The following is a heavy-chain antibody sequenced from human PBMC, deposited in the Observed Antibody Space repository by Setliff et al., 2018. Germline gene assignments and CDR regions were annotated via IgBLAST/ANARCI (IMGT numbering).Heavy chain of an antibody. D-gene: IGHD6-19*01. Sequence: PSETLSLTCTVSGGSISSGIYYWSWIRQPAGKGLEWIGRMYASGSTNYNPSLKSRVTISVDTSKNQFSLKLSSVTAADMAVYYCAREQWLDPPGYYYMDVWAKGTTVTVSS. CDR3: AREQWLDPPGYYYMDV. J-gene: IGHJ6*03. V-gene: IGHV4-61*02. CDR2: MYASGST. CDR1: GGSISSGIYY.